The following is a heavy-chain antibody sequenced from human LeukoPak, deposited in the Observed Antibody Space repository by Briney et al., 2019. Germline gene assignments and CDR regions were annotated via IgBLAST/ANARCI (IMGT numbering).Heavy chain of an antibody. D-gene: IGHD4-17*01. CDR2: INSDGSST. CDR3: ARDSHGDYVDFDY. Sequence: GGSLRLSCAASGFTFSSYWMHWVREAPGKGLVWVSRINSDGSSTSYADSVKGRFTISRDNAKNTLYLQMNSLRAEDTAVYYCARDSHGDYVDFDYWGQGTLVSVSS. V-gene: IGHV3-74*01. CDR1: GFTFSSYW. J-gene: IGHJ4*02.